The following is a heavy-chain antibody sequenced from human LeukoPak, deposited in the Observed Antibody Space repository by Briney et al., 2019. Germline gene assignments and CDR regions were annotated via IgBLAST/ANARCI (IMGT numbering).Heavy chain of an antibody. CDR3: ARHSSLGYYYGSGSPLGV. J-gene: IGHJ6*02. CDR2: IYCSGST. D-gene: IGHD3-10*01. V-gene: IGHV4-39*01. Sequence: PSETLSLTCTVSGGSISSSSYYWGWIRQPPGKGLEWIGSIYCSGSTYYNPSLRSRVTISVDTSKNQFSLKLSSVTAADTAVYYCARHSSLGYYYGSGSPLGVWGQGTTVTVSS. CDR1: GGSISSSSYY.